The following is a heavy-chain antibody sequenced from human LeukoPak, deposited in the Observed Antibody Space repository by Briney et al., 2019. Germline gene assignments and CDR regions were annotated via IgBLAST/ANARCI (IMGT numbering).Heavy chain of an antibody. CDR3: ARSPPYYDSSGYYLGYYYGMDV. J-gene: IGHJ6*02. V-gene: IGHV4-34*01. D-gene: IGHD3-22*01. CDR1: GGSFSGYY. Sequence: SETLSLTCAVYGGSFSGYYWSWIRQPPGKGLEWIGEINHSGSTNYNPSLKSRVTISVDTSKNQFSLKLSSVTAADTAVYYCARSPPYYDSSGYYLGYYYGMDVWGQGTTVTVSS. CDR2: INHSGST.